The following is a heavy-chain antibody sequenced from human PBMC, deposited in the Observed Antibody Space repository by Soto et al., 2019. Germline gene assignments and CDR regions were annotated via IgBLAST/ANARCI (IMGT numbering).Heavy chain of an antibody. V-gene: IGHV2-5*02. CDR2: IYWDDDK. Sequence: QITLKESGLTLVKPTQTLTLTCTFSGFSLTTSAVGVGWIRQPPGKALEWLALIYWDDDKHYSPSLKNRLTITKDTSKNKVVLTMANMDPVDTATYYCAHRTMFRGVSLLDYWGQGTLVTVSS. J-gene: IGHJ4*02. D-gene: IGHD3-10*01. CDR1: GFSLTTSAVG. CDR3: AHRTMFRGVSLLDY.